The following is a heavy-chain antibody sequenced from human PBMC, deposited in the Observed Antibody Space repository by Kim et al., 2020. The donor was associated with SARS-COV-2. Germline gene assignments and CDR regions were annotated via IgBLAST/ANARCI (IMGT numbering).Heavy chain of an antibody. J-gene: IGHJ3*02. CDR1: GHTFTGYS. CDR2: VNPETGAT. D-gene: IGHD3-3*02. Sequence: ASVKVSCSASGHTFTGYSMHWIRQAAGRGLEWLGRVNPETGATTYAQKFQGRVTMTRDTSISTAYIELSSLDSDDTAMYFCARGLMALAPFTDAFDIWGQ. CDR3: ARGLMALAPFTDAFDI. V-gene: IGHV1-2*06.